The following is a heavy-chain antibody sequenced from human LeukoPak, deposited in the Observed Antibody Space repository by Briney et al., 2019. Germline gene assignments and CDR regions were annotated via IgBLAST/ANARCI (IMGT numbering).Heavy chain of an antibody. J-gene: IGHJ6*02. V-gene: IGHV3-7*03. CDR2: INHNGNVN. CDR3: ARGGCLDV. D-gene: IGHD3-16*01. Sequence: QAGGSLRLSCAASGFTFSDYYMSWARQAPGKGLEWVASINHNGNVNYYVDSVKGRFTISRDNAKNSLYLQMSNLRAEDTAVYFWARGGCLDVWGQGATVTVS. CDR1: GFTFSDYY.